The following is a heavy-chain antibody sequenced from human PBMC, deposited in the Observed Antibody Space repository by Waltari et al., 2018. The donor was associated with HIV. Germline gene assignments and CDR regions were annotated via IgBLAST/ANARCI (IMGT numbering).Heavy chain of an antibody. D-gene: IGHD2-15*01. Sequence: QVQLVQSGAEVKKPGASVKVSCKASGYTFTGHYIHWVRQAPGQGLEWMGRINPKTGDTNCAQNGQGRVTRTRDTSIGAVYMELSSLTSDDTAIYYCARDPSYGFAACDYWGQGTLVTVSS. J-gene: IGHJ4*02. V-gene: IGHV1-2*02. CDR3: ARDPSYGFAACDY. CDR1: GYTFTGHY. CDR2: INPKTGDT.